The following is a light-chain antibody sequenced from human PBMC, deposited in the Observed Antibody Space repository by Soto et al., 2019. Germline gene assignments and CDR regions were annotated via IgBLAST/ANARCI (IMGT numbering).Light chain of an antibody. CDR1: SSDVGDYNY. CDR3: SSFTTSSSVV. V-gene: IGLV2-14*01. CDR2: DVS. J-gene: IGLJ2*01. Sequence: QSVLTQPASVSGSPGQSITISCTETSSDVGDYNYVSWYQQHPGKAPKLMLYDVSNRPSGVSNRFSGSKSGNTASLTISGLQAEDEAEYYCSSFTTSSSVVFGGGTKLTVL.